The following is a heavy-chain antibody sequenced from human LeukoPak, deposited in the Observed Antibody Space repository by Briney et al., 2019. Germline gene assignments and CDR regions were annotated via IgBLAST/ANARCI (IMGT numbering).Heavy chain of an antibody. D-gene: IGHD3-10*01. V-gene: IGHV1-18*01. CDR1: GYTFTSYG. J-gene: IGHJ6*02. CDR2: ISAYNGNT. CDR3: ARQMSPGYYYGSGRGGRATYYGMDV. Sequence: ASVKVSCKASGYTFTSYGISWVRQAPGQGLEWMGWISAYNGNTNYAQKLQGRVTMTTDTSTSTAYMELRSLRSDDTAVYYCARQMSPGYYYGSGRGGRATYYGMDVWGQGTTVTVSS.